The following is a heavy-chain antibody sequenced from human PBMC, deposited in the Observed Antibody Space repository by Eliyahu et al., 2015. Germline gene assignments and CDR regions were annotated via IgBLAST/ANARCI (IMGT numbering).Heavy chain of an antibody. Sequence: QVQLQQWGAGLXKPSETLSLTCAVXGXXFXGYYWSWIRQPPGKGLEWIGXINHSGSAXXNPSLKSRVTISVDTSKNQFSLKLSSVTAADTAVYYCARGLGYGGNSEPIEYWGQGTLVTVSS. CDR2: INHSGSA. D-gene: IGHD4-23*01. CDR3: ARGLGYGGNSEPIEY. V-gene: IGHV4-34*01. CDR1: GXXFXGYY. J-gene: IGHJ4*02.